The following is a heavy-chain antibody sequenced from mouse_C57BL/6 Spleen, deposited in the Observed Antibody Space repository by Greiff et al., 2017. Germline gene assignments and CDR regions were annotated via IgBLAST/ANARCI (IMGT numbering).Heavy chain of an antibody. CDR1: GYTFTDYE. Sequence: QVQLQQSGAELVRPGASVTLSCKASGYTFTDYEMHWVKQTPVHGLEWIGAIDPETGGTAYNQKFKGKAILTADKSSSTAYMELRSLTSEDSAVYYCTGGTGTEGGFDYWGQGTTLTVSS. D-gene: IGHD4-1*01. CDR3: TGGTGTEGGFDY. J-gene: IGHJ2*01. CDR2: IDPETGGT. V-gene: IGHV1-15*01.